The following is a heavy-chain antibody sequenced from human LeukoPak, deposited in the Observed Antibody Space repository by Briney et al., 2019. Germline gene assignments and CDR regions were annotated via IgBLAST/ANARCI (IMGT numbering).Heavy chain of an antibody. CDR3: ARAYYDFWSGYYPTYYFDY. CDR1: GGSISSSSYY. CDR2: IYYSGST. V-gene: IGHV4-39*07. Sequence: KSSETLSLTCTVSGGSISSSSYYWGWIRQPPGKGLEWIGSIYYSGSTYCDPSLKSRVTISVDTSKNQFSLKLSSVTAADTAVYYCARAYYDFWSGYYPTYYFDYWGQGTLVTVSS. D-gene: IGHD3-3*01. J-gene: IGHJ4*02.